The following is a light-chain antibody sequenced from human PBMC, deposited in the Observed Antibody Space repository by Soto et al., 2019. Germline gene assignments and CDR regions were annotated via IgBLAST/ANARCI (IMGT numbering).Light chain of an antibody. CDR2: LGS. Sequence: DIVMTQSPLSLPVTPGEPASISCRSSQSLLHSNGYNYLDWYLQKPGQSPQLLIYLGSNRASGVPDRFSGSGSGTDFTLKISRAEAEDVAVHSCMQDLPPPTTFGQGTRLEIK. J-gene: IGKJ5*01. CDR3: MQDLPPPTT. V-gene: IGKV2-28*01. CDR1: QSLLHSNGYNY.